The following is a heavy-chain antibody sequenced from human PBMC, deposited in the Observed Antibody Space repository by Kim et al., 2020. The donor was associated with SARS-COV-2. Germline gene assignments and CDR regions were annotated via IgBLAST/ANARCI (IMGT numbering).Heavy chain of an antibody. Sequence: GGSLRLSCAASGLIFSDSDIHWVRRASGKGLEWVGRIKRKVDNYATAYAAPVKGRFTVSRDDSTSTAYLEMNSLKSEDTAVYYCSRRSVVADHSREYWGQGSLVTVSA. J-gene: IGHJ4*02. CDR2: IKRKVDNYAT. CDR1: GLIFSDSD. CDR3: SRRSVVADHSREY. V-gene: IGHV3-73*01. D-gene: IGHD3-22*01.